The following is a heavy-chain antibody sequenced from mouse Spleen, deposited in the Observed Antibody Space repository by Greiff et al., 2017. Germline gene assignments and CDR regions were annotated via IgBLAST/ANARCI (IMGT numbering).Heavy chain of an antibody. CDR2: IWRGGST. D-gene: IGHD2-2*01. CDR1: GFSLTSYG. J-gene: IGHJ1*03. V-gene: IGHV2-5*01. CDR3: AKTPIWLIGDWYFDV. Sequence: QVQLQQSGPGLVQPSQSLSITCTVSGFSLTSYGVHWVRQSPGKGLEWLGVIWRGGSTDYNAAFMSRLSITKDNSKSQVFFKMNSLQADDTAIYYCAKTPIWLIGDWYFDVWGTGTTVTVSS.